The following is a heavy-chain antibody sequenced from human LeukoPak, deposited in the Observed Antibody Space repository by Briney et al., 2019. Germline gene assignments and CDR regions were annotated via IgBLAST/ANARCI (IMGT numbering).Heavy chain of an antibody. CDR2: ISYDGSNK. Sequence: GGSLRLSCAASGFTFSSYAMHWVRQAPGKGLEWVAVISYDGSNKYYADSVKGRFTISRDNSKNTLYLQMNSLRAEDTAVYYCARAGSSRQQFGIDYWGQGTLVTVSS. J-gene: IGHJ4*02. CDR3: ARAGSSRQQFGIDY. CDR1: GFTFSSYA. D-gene: IGHD6-13*01. V-gene: IGHV3-30-3*01.